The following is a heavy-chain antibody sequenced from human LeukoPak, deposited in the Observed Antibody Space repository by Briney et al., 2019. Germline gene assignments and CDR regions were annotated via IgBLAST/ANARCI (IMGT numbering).Heavy chain of an antibody. V-gene: IGHV3-73*01. J-gene: IGHJ6*03. CDR2: IRSKANSYAP. Sequence: GGSLRLSCAASGFTFSGSAMHWVRQASGKGLEWVGRIRSKANSYAPAYAASVKGRFTISRDDSKNTAYLQMNSLKNEDTAVYYCTRRPGYCSGGSCTGDYYYYYYMDVWGKGTTVTVSS. CDR1: GFTFSGSA. D-gene: IGHD2-15*01. CDR3: TRRPGYCSGGSCTGDYYYYYYMDV.